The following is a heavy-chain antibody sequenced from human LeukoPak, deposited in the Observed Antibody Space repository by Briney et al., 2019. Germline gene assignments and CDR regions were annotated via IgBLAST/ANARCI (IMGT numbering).Heavy chain of an antibody. J-gene: IGHJ4*02. CDR1: GFILSSYA. D-gene: IGHD2-21*01. Sequence: HPGGSLRLSCAASGFILSSYAMSWVRQAPGKGLEWVSAISSTDAGTYHADSVRGRFTISRDSSKNTLYLQMNSLRAEDAAVYYCAKAPVTSCRGAYCYPFDYWGQGTLVTVSS. CDR3: AKAPVTSCRGAYCYPFDY. V-gene: IGHV3-23*01. CDR2: ISSTDAGT.